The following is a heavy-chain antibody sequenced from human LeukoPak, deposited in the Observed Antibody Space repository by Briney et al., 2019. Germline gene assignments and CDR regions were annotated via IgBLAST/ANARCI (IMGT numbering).Heavy chain of an antibody. J-gene: IGHJ4*02. CDR2: TNHSEST. CDR1: GGSFNGYY. CDR3: ARYVVLRYFDWLLPASGIFDY. Sequence: SETLSLTCAVYGGSFNGYYWSWIRQPPGKGLEWIGETNHSESTNYNPSLKSRVTISVDTSKNQFSLKLSSVTAADTAVYYCARYVVLRYFDWLLPASGIFDYWGQGTLVTVSS. V-gene: IGHV4-34*01. D-gene: IGHD3-9*01.